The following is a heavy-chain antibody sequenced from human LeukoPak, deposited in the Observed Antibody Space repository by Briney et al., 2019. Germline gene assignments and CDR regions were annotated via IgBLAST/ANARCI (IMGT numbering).Heavy chain of an antibody. CDR3: AKRGESCSSTNCLKYYFDY. D-gene: IGHD2-2*01. Sequence: GGSQRLSCAASGFTFSSFAMSWVRQAPGKGLEWVSAIGGGGVDTYYADSAKGRFTISRDNSKNTLYLQMNSLRAEDTAVYYCAKRGESCSSTNCLKYYFDYWGQGTLVTVSS. V-gene: IGHV3-23*01. CDR1: GFTFSSFA. CDR2: IGGGGVDT. J-gene: IGHJ4*02.